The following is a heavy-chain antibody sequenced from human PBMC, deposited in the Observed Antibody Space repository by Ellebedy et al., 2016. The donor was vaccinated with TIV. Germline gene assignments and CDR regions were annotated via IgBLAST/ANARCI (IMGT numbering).Heavy chain of an antibody. Sequence: ASVKVSCXASGYTFTSYYMHWVRQAPGQGLEWMGIINPSGGRTSYAQKFQGRVTMTRDTSTSTVYMELSSLRSEDTAGYYCARDLFGGVTADYWGQGTLVTVSS. V-gene: IGHV1-46*01. CDR1: GYTFTSYY. CDR2: INPSGGRT. J-gene: IGHJ4*02. CDR3: ARDLFGGVTADY. D-gene: IGHD3-16*01.